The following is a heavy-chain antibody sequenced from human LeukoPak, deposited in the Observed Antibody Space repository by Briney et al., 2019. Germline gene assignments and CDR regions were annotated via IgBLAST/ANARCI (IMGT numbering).Heavy chain of an antibody. D-gene: IGHD3-3*01. CDR1: GFTVSSNY. J-gene: IGHJ6*03. Sequence: GGSLRLSCAASGFTVSSNYMSWVRQAPGKGLEWGSVIYSGGSTYYADSVKGRFTISRDNSKNTLYLQMNSLRAEDTAVYYCASGAGTIFASYYYYMDVWGKGTTVTVSS. V-gene: IGHV3-66*02. CDR3: ASGAGTIFASYYYYMDV. CDR2: IYSGGST.